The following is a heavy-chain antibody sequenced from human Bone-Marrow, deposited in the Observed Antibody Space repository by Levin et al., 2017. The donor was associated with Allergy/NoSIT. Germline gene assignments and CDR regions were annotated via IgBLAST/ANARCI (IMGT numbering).Heavy chain of an antibody. CDR1: GFTFRTYW. CDR2: IKGDGTEK. J-gene: IGHJ4*02. Sequence: GESLKISCVASGFTFRTYWMTWFRQAPGKGLEWVANIKGDGTEKYYVGSVRDRFTISRDNAQNSLFLQMNSLRVEDTAVYYCARDAMRGGDLDNWGQGTLVTVSS. V-gene: IGHV3-7*01. CDR3: ARDAMRGGDLDN. D-gene: IGHD2-2*01.